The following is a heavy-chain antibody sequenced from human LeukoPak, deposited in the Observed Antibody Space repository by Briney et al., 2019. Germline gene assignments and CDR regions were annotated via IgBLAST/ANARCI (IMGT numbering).Heavy chain of an antibody. J-gene: IGHJ5*02. CDR2: IYHSGST. D-gene: IGHD1-1*01. V-gene: IGHV4-38-2*02. CDR1: GYSISSGYY. CDR3: ARGTIAFDP. Sequence: SETLSLTCTVSGYSISSGYYWGWIRQPPGKGLEWIGSIYHSGSTYYNPSLKSRVTISVDTSKNQFSLKLSSVTAADTAVYYCARGTIAFDPWGQGTLVTVSS.